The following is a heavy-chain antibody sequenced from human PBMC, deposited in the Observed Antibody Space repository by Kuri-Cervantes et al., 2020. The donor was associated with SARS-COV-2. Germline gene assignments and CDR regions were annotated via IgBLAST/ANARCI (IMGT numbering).Heavy chain of an antibody. J-gene: IGHJ5*02. D-gene: IGHD5-12*01. CDR1: GYTFTSYY. V-gene: IGHV1-46*01. Sequence: ASVKVSCKASGYTFTSYYMHWVRQAPGQGLEWMGIINPSGGSTSYAQKFQGRVTMTRDTPTSTVYMELRSLRSDDTAVYYCARAGWNSGYRKHDWFDPWGQGTLVTVSS. CDR2: INPSGGST. CDR3: ARAGWNSGYRKHDWFDP.